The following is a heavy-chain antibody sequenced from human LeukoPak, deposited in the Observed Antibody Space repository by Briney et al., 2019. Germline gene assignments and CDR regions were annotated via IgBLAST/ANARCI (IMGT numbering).Heavy chain of an antibody. CDR3: AREPVPQDYGDTVNAYDL. CDR2: IHPHGIF. V-gene: IGHV4-34*01. J-gene: IGHJ3*01. Sequence: PSETLSLTCAVHGGSCDDYYCSWIRQPPGKGLEWIGEIHPHGIFYYNSSLVSRVTISIDTSKTQFSLRLTSVTAADTALYFCAREPVPQDYGDTVNAYDLWGQGTMVVVSS. D-gene: IGHD4-17*01. CDR1: GGSCDDYY.